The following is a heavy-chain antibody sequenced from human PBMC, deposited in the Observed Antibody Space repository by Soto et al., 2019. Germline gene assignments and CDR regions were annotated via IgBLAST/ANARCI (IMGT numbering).Heavy chain of an antibody. CDR2: VNPNSGNT. Sequence: ASVKFSCKASGYTFTSYGINWVRQATGQGLEWMVWVNPNSGNTGYAQKCQARVTMTRNTSISTAYMDRISLRSEDTAVYYCARWWGSRSWPNYSFYGMDVWGQGTTVPVS. J-gene: IGHJ6*02. CDR1: GYTFTSYG. CDR3: ARWWGSRSWPNYSFYGMDV. V-gene: IGHV1-8*01. D-gene: IGHD6-13*01.